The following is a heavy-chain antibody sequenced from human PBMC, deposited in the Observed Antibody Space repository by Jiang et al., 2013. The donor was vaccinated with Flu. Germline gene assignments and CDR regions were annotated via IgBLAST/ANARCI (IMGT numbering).Heavy chain of an antibody. CDR3: ARDHEDNSGWYWGF. Sequence: SGAEVKKPGASVKVSCKASGYTFTGYYLHWVRQAPGQGLEWVGWIDPKSGGTKYAQKFQGWVTMTTDTSTSTAYMELRSLRSDDTALYYCARDHEDNSGWYWGFWGQGTFGLRLL. J-gene: IGHJ4*02. CDR1: GYTFTGYY. D-gene: IGHD6-19*01. V-gene: IGHV1-2*04. CDR2: IDPKSGGT.